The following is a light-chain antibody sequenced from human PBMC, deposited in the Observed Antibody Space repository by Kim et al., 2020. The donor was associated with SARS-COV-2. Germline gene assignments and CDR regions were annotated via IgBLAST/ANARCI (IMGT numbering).Light chain of an antibody. Sequence: SSPGERATLPCRSSQSVGSYLAWYQHKPGQAPRLLISDASNKAAGIPARFSGSGSGTDFTLTISSLDPEDFAVYYCQQRISWPSTFGQGTRLEIK. V-gene: IGKV3-11*01. CDR2: DAS. CDR1: QSVGSY. J-gene: IGKJ5*01. CDR3: QQRISWPST.